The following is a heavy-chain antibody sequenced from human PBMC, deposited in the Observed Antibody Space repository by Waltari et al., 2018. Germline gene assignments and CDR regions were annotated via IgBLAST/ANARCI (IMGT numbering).Heavy chain of an antibody. Sequence: QVQLVQSGAEVKKPGASVKVSCKASGYTFTSYAMHWVRQAPGQRHEWMGWINAGNGNTKYSQEFQVRVTITRDTSAGKAYMELSSLGSEDTAVYYCARASWEGQGVIEDWGQGTLVTVSS. V-gene: IGHV1-3*01. D-gene: IGHD3-10*01. J-gene: IGHJ4*02. CDR2: INAGNGNT. CDR3: ARASWEGQGVIED. CDR1: GYTFTSYA.